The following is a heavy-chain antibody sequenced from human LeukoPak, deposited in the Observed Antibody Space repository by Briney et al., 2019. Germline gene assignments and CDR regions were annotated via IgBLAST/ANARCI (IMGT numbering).Heavy chain of an antibody. Sequence: SETLSLTCAVSGGSLSRGGYSWSWVRQPPGKGLEWLGYIYHSGSTYYNPSLKSRVTISVDMSKNQFSLKLSSVTAADTAVYYCARPRYYYDSSGYYYIWGQGTLVTVSS. CDR2: IYHSGST. J-gene: IGHJ4*02. D-gene: IGHD3-22*01. CDR1: GGSLSRGGYS. V-gene: IGHV4-30-2*01. CDR3: ARPRYYYDSSGYYYI.